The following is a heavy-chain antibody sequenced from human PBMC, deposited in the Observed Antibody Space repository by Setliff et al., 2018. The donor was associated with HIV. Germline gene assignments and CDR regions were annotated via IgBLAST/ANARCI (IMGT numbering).Heavy chain of an antibody. CDR1: GGSFSAYH. J-gene: IGHJ4*01. V-gene: IGHV4-34*01. Sequence: PSETLSLTCAVYGGSFSAYHWSWIRQTPGKGLEWLGEINHSGSTAYNLALESRVSMSIDTSKNQFSLKLTSVTAAYTAIYYCARGRDYTGSWFRPFYLDFWGHVNLVTVSS. CDR3: ARGRDYTGSWFRPFYLDF. D-gene: IGHD3-3*01. CDR2: INHSGST.